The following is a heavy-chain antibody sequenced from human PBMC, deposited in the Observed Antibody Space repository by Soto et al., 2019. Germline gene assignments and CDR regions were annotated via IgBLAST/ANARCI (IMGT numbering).Heavy chain of an antibody. CDR1: VYAFTTYG. CDR3: ARGRYGDY. J-gene: IGHJ4*02. D-gene: IGHD1-1*01. V-gene: IGHV1-18*01. Sequence: QVHLVQSGAEVKKPGASVKVSCKGSVYAFTTYGITWVRQAPGQGLEWMGWISAHNGNTNYAQKLQGRVTVTRDTSTSTAYMELRSLRSDDTAVSDCARGRYGDYWGQGALVTVSS. CDR2: ISAHNGNT.